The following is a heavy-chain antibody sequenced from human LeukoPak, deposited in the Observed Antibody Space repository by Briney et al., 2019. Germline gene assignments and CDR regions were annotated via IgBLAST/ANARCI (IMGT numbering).Heavy chain of an antibody. V-gene: IGHV1-2*02. CDR3: ATTGREDSSGWFSYYYYYMDV. CDR1: GDTFTGYY. CDR2: INPNSGGT. Sequence: GASVKVSCKASGDTFTGYYIHWVRQAPGQGLEWMGWINPNSGGTNYAQKFQGRVTMTRDTSISTAYMELSRLRSDDIAIYFCATTGREDSSGWFSYYYYYMDVWGKGTTVTVSS. J-gene: IGHJ6*03. D-gene: IGHD6-19*01.